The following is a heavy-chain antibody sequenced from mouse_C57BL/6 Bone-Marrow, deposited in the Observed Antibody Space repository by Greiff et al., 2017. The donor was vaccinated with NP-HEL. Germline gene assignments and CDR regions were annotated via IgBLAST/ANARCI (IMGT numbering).Heavy chain of an antibody. CDR2: ISSGSSTI. CDR1: GFTFSDYG. CDR3: ARPLLAWFAY. D-gene: IGHD1-1*01. V-gene: IGHV5-17*01. J-gene: IGHJ3*01. Sequence: VESGGGLVKPGGSLKLSCAASGFTFSDYGMHWVRQAPEKGLEWVAYISSGSSTIYYADTVKGRFTISRDNAKNTLFLQMTSLRSEDTAMYYCARPLLAWFAYWGQGTLVTVSA.